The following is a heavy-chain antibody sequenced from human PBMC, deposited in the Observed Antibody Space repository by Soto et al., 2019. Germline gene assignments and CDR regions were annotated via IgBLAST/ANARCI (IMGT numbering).Heavy chain of an antibody. Sequence: SETLSLTCAVYGGSFSGYYWSWIRQPPGKGLEWIGEINHSGSTNYNPSLKSRVTISVDTSKNQFSLKLSSVTAADTAVYFCAIAYYNSGWYWVFHIWGQGTMVTVSS. V-gene: IGHV4-34*01. D-gene: IGHD6-19*01. J-gene: IGHJ3*02. CDR3: AIAYYNSGWYWVFHI. CDR1: GGSFSGYY. CDR2: INHSGST.